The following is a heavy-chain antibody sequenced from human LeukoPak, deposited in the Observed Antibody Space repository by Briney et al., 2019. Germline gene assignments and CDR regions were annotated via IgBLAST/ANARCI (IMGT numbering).Heavy chain of an antibody. CDR1: GFTFTSHA. CDR2: ISISVGAT. V-gene: IGHV3-23*01. D-gene: IGHD6-19*01. Sequence: PLGTLRLPCAASGFTFTSHAMSCVPQAPGKGLERVSAISISVGATYYTHPVKGRLTISRENSKNTMYLQMNSLRAEDTAVYNCAKDKGIAVAGRPCWGEG. CDR3: AKDKGIAVAGRPC. J-gene: IGHJ6*01.